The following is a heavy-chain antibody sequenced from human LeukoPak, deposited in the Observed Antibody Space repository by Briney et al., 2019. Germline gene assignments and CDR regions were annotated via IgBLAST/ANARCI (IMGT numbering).Heavy chain of an antibody. D-gene: IGHD5-18*01. V-gene: IGHV3-23*01. CDR3: TRGWIQLWNDAFDI. CDR1: GFTFSSYA. Sequence: PGGSLRLSCAASGFTFSSYAMSWVRQAPGKGLEWVSVISDSGGSTYYANSVKGRFTISRDNSKNTLYLQMNSLRAEDTAIYYCTRGWIQLWNDAFDIWGHGTLVSVSS. CDR2: ISDSGGST. J-gene: IGHJ3*02.